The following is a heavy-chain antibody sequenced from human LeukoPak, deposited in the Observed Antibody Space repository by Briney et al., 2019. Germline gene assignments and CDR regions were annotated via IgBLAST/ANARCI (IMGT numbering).Heavy chain of an antibody. V-gene: IGHV1-69*04. CDR1: GYTFTSYD. J-gene: IGHJ6*02. D-gene: IGHD4-17*01. Sequence: SVKVSCKASGYTFTSYDINWVRQAPGQGLEWMGRIIPIISTTHYAQKFQGRVTITADKSTSTAYMELSSLRSEDTAVYYCARDRDRYGDYNYFYGMDVWGQGTTVTVSS. CDR3: ARDRDRYGDYNYFYGMDV. CDR2: IIPIISTT.